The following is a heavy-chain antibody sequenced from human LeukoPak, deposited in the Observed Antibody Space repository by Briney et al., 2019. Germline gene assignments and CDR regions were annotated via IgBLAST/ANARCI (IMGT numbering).Heavy chain of an antibody. Sequence: GGSLRLSCAASGFTFSSYAMSWVRQAPGKAPEWVSGISGSGGSTYSADSVKGRFTISRDNSKDTLYLQMNTLRAEDTAVYYCARSIYASGSFYTFDIWGQGTMVTVSS. V-gene: IGHV3-23*01. CDR1: GFTFSSYA. J-gene: IGHJ3*02. CDR3: ARSIYASGSFYTFDI. CDR2: ISGSGGST. D-gene: IGHD3-10*01.